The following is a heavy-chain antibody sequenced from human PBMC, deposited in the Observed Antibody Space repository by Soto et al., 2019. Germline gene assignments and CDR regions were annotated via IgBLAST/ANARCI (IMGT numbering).Heavy chain of an antibody. CDR1: GFTFDDYA. Sequence: GGSLRLSCAASGFTFDDYAMHWVRQAPGKGLEWVSGISWISGSIGYADSVKGRFTISRDNAKNSLYLQMNSLRAEDTALYYCALGYCSGGSCYGGAFDIWGQGTMVTVSS. CDR3: ALGYCSGGSCYGGAFDI. D-gene: IGHD2-15*01. CDR2: ISWISGSI. J-gene: IGHJ3*02. V-gene: IGHV3-9*01.